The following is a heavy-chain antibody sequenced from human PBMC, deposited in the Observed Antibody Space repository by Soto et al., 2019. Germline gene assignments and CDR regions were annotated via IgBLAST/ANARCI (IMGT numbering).Heavy chain of an antibody. D-gene: IGHD1-7*01. CDR1: GGSLTNAGYS. Sequence: LLQESGSGLVRPSQTLSLTCAVSGGSLTNAGYSWTWIRRAPGQGLEWIGHIYHTGNAYYNPSLKSRVNISLDMSKSHFSLNLTSVIAADTAIYYCARNWNYVGMNWFDPWGQGILVTVSS. CDR2: IYHTGNA. CDR3: ARNWNYVGMNWFDP. J-gene: IGHJ5*02. V-gene: IGHV4-30-2*01.